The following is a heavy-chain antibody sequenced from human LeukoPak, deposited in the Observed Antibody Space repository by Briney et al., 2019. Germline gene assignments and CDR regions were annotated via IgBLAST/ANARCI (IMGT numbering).Heavy chain of an antibody. Sequence: SETLSLTYTVSGGSISSGGYYWRWIRQHPGKGLEWIGYIYYSGSTYYNPSLKSRVTISVDTSKNQFSLKLSSVTAADTAVYYCARDSSGWFDPWGQGTLVTVSS. V-gene: IGHV4-31*03. CDR3: ARDSSGWFDP. CDR2: IYYSGST. CDR1: GGSISSGGYY. J-gene: IGHJ5*02.